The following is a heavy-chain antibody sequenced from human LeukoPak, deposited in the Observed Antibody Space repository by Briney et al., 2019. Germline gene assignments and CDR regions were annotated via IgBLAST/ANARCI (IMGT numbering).Heavy chain of an antibody. J-gene: IGHJ4*02. CDR2: INAANGST. D-gene: IGHD3-22*01. CDR3: AGTYYYDSSGYYPAFDY. CDR1: GYSFTGYA. V-gene: IGHV1-3*01. Sequence: ASVKVSCKASGYSFTGYAMHWVRQAPGQGLEWMGWINAANGSTKYSQKFQGRVTITRDTSASRAYMELSSLRSEDTAVYYCAGTYYYDSSGYYPAFDYWGQGTLVTVSS.